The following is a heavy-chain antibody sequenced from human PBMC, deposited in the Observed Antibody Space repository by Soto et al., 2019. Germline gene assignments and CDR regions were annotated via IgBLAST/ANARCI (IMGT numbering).Heavy chain of an antibody. J-gene: IGHJ5*02. Sequence: QVQLVQSGAEVKKPGASVKVSCKASGYTFTSYDINWVRQATGQGLEWMGWMNPNSGNTGYAQKSPGRVTTTRNTSIRTAYMELSILRSEDTAVYYCARGRVDWFDPWGQGTLLTVSS. D-gene: IGHD2-15*01. CDR3: ARGRVDWFDP. CDR2: MNPNSGNT. CDR1: GYTFTSYD. V-gene: IGHV1-8*01.